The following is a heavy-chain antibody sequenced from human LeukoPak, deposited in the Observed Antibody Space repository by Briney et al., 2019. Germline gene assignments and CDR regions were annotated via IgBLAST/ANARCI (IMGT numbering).Heavy chain of an antibody. Sequence: GASVKVSCKAFGYTFTTSYLHWVRQAPGQGLEWMGSVNPTDGGTTFAQKFQGRVALPCDTSTSTVYMELSSLRSDDTAVYYCARDLAAMIPHGFDLWGRGTVVTVSS. D-gene: IGHD5-18*01. CDR2: VNPTDGGT. J-gene: IGHJ3*01. V-gene: IGHV1-46*01. CDR1: GYTFTTSY. CDR3: ARDLAAMIPHGFDL.